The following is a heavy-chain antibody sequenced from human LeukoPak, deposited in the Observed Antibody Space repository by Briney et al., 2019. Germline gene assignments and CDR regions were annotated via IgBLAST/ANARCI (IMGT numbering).Heavy chain of an antibody. CDR3: ARDLSRGYCSGGSCYAPPGGDY. D-gene: IGHD2-15*01. J-gene: IGHJ4*02. CDR2: ISSSSYI. Sequence: GGSLRLSCAASGFTFSSYSMNWVRQAPGKGLEWVSSISSSSYIYYADSVKGRFTISRDNAKNSLYLQMNSLRAEDTAVYYCARDLSRGYCSGGSCYAPPGGDYWGQGTLVTVSS. V-gene: IGHV3-21*01. CDR1: GFTFSSYS.